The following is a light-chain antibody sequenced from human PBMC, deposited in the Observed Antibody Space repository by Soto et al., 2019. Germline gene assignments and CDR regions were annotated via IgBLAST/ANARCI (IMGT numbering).Light chain of an antibody. CDR2: GNS. J-gene: IGLJ3*02. CDR1: SSNIGAGYD. Sequence: QSVLTQPPSVSGAPGQRVTISCTGSSSNIGAGYDVHWYQQLPGTAPKLLIYGNSNRTAGVPDRCSGSKSGTSAPLAITGLQAEEEADYYCQSYDSSRSVVFGGGTKLTVL. V-gene: IGLV1-40*01. CDR3: QSYDSSRSVV.